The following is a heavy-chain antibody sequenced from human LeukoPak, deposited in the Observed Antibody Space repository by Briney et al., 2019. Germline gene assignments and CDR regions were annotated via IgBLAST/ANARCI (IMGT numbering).Heavy chain of an antibody. CDR1: GFTFSSYS. J-gene: IGHJ4*02. Sequence: GGSLRLSCAASGFTFSSYSMNRVRQAPGKGLEWVSSISSSSSYIYYADSVKGRFTISRDSAKNSLYLQMNSLRAEDTAVYYCASSGHGGSLLIYWGQGTLVTVSS. D-gene: IGHD2-15*01. CDR2: ISSSSSYI. CDR3: ASSGHGGSLLIY. V-gene: IGHV3-21*01.